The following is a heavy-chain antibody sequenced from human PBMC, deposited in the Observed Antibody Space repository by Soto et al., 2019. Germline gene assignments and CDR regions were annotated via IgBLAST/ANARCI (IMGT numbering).Heavy chain of an antibody. CDR2: IYSDGNT. CDR3: ARHVGYYWYFDL. Sequence: EVQLVESGGGLVQPGGSLRLSCAASGFTVRISCMGWVRQAPGKGLEWVSSIYSDGNTYYADSVRGRFTISTDNSKDTLYLQMNSLRVDDTAMYYCARHVGYYWYFDLWGRGTLVTVSS. J-gene: IGHJ2*01. D-gene: IGHD6-13*01. V-gene: IGHV3-66*04. CDR1: GFTVRISC.